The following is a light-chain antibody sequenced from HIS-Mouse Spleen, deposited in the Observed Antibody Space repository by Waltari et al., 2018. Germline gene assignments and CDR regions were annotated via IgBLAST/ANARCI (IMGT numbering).Light chain of an antibody. CDR1: QGISSY. CDR3: QQLNSYPPT. CDR2: AAA. V-gene: IGKV1-9*01. Sequence: DIQLTQSPSFLSASVGDRVTITCRASQGISSYLAWYQQKPGKAPKLLIYAAATLQSGVPSRFRGSDSVTEFTLTISSLQPEDFATYYCQQLNSYPPTFGQGTKVEIK. J-gene: IGKJ1*01.